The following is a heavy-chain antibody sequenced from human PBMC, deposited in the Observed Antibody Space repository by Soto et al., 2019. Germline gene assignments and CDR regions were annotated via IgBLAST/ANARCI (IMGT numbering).Heavy chain of an antibody. D-gene: IGHD3-3*01. V-gene: IGHV2-5*01. CDR3: ARRRLGDTSPDYYGLDV. Sequence: QITLKEAGPTLVRPTQTLTLTCSFSGFSLSTTGEGVGWIRQPPGKALEWLALIHWNDDKRYNPSLRRRLTITKDTSRREVVLSLTNMDPVDTGTYYCARRRLGDTSPDYYGLDVWGQGTTVIVSS. CDR1: GFSLSTTGEG. CDR2: IHWNDDK. J-gene: IGHJ6*02.